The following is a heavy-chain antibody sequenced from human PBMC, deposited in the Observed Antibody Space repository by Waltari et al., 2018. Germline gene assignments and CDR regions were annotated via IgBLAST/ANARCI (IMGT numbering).Heavy chain of an antibody. CDR1: GYTFTTYG. V-gene: IGHV1-18*01. CDR2: INTHVGHT. D-gene: IGHD6-6*01. J-gene: IGHJ4*02. Sequence: QVRLVQSGAEVKKPGASVKVSCKASGYTFTTYGITFLRQAPGQGLEWMGWINTHVGHTNFAQKFQGRVTMTRDTSTNTVYMEMRALRSDDTAVYYCAKGIRGSFDSWGQGTLVTVSS. CDR3: AKGIRGSFDS.